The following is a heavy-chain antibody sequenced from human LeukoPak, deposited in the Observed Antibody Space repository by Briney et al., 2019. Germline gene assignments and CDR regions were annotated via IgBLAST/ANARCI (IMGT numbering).Heavy chain of an antibody. J-gene: IGHJ6*03. Sequence: PSETLSLTCTVSGYSISSGYYWGWIRQSPGKGLEWIGSIYSSGQSYYKVSLRSRVTMSVDTSKDLFSLKLTSVTAADTAVYYCARAPVSTAYLHYYSMDVWGKGTMVTVSS. CDR3: ARAPVSTAYLHYYSMDV. CDR2: IYSSGQS. D-gene: IGHD3-16*01. V-gene: IGHV4-38-2*02. CDR1: GYSISSGYY.